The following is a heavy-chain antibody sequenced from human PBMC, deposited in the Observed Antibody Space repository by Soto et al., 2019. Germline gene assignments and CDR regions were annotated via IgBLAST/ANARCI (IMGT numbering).Heavy chain of an antibody. CDR2: IYYSGRT. V-gene: IGHV4-39*01. D-gene: IGHD2-21*02. CDR1: GESISSSSYY. Sequence: PSETLSLTCIVSGESISSSSYYWGWIGQPPGKGLEWIGSIYYSGRTYYNPSFKSRVTLSIDTSKNQFSLKLSSVTATDTAVYYCARQRTTVVTQAYFDHWGQGALVTVS. CDR3: ARQRTTVVTQAYFDH. J-gene: IGHJ4*02.